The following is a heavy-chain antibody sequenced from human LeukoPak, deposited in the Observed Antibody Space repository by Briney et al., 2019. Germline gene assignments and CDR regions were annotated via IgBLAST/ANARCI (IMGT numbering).Heavy chain of an antibody. D-gene: IGHD3-10*01. CDR3: ARTYGSGSYRTRWFDP. CDR2: IYHSGST. CDR1: GGSISSGGYS. J-gene: IGHJ5*02. Sequence: SETLSLTCAVSGGSISSGGYSWSWIRQPPGKGLEWIGYIYHSGSTYYNPSLKSRVTISVDRSKIQFSLKLSSVTAADTAVYYCARTYGSGSYRTRWFDPWGQGTLATVPS. V-gene: IGHV4-30-2*01.